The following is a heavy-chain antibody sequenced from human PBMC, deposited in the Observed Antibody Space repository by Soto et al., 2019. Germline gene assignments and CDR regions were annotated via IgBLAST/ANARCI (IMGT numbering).Heavy chain of an antibody. Sequence: SLKVSCGSSGLTFSTYCMHLVLQAPGKGLEWVAVTWSDGNNKYYADSVKGRFPISRDNSKNTLYLQMNSLRAEDTAVYYCAREVSGGFHFDYWGQGTLVTVSS. CDR1: GLTFSTYC. CDR3: AREVSGGFHFDY. V-gene: IGHV3-33*01. J-gene: IGHJ4*02. D-gene: IGHD2-8*02. CDR2: TWSDGNNK.